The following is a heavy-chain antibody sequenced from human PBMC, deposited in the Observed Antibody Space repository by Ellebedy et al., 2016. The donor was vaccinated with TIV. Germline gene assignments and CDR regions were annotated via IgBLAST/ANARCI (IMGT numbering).Heavy chain of an antibody. V-gene: IGHV4-59*01. CDR3: ARVVWQLPVSYAFDI. D-gene: IGHD2-15*01. J-gene: IGHJ3*02. CDR2: ISYSGTT. Sequence: MPSETLSLTCTVSGGSISPYYWSWIRQPPGKGLEWIGYISYSGTTNYNPSLQSRVTISADTSKNQFSLKLTSVTAADTAVYYCARVVWQLPVSYAFDIWGQGKMVTVSS. CDR1: GGSISPYY.